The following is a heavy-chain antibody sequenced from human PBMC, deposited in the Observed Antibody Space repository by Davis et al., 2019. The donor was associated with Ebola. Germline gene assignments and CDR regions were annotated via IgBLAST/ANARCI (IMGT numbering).Heavy chain of an antibody. CDR2: VFSTGNS. V-gene: IGHV4-39*01. CDR1: GASVSSSNS. Sequence: PSATLSLTCTVSGASVSSSNSWGWVRQPPGKGLEWIVGVFSTGNSYCNPSLKSRVTISLETSTSQFSLRLSSVTAADTGVYYCAGLSPLGTTIDYCGQGTLVTVSS. J-gene: IGHJ4*02. CDR3: AGLSPLGTTIDY. D-gene: IGHD1-7*01.